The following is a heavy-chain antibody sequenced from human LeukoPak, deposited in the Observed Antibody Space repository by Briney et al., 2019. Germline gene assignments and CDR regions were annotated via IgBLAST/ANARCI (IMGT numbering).Heavy chain of an antibody. V-gene: IGHV1-2*02. CDR2: INPNSCRT. Sequence: GASVKVSCLTSGYTFHDYYLHWVRQAPGQGLEWMGWINPNSCRTNYPPKFQGRVTFTTDTSISTAYVEVSSLFSGETALFYFSKDSSDVLTGYYHFWGQGTLVSVSS. J-gene: IGHJ4*02. D-gene: IGHD3-9*01. CDR1: GYTFHDYY. CDR3: SKDSSDVLTGYYHF.